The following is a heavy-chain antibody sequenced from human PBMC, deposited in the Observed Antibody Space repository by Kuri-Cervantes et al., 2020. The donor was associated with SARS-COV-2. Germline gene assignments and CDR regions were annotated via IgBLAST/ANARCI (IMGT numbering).Heavy chain of an antibody. Sequence: GGSLRLSCAACGFTFSSYDMHWVRQATGKGLEWVSAIGTAGDTYYPGSVKGQFTISRENAKNSLYLQMNSLRAGDTAVYYCARDQGRGPAAIFVDAFDIWGQGTMVTVSS. V-gene: IGHV3-13*03. CDR3: ARDQGRGPAAIFVDAFDI. D-gene: IGHD2-2*02. CDR1: GFTFSSYD. CDR2: IGTAGDT. J-gene: IGHJ3*02.